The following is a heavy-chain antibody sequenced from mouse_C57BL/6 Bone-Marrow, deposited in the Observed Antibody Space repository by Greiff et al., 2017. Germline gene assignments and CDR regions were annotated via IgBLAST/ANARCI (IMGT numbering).Heavy chain of an antibody. CDR3: AKEAFFFYYAMDY. CDR1: GYTFTSYW. V-gene: IGHV1-69*01. Sequence: QVQLQQPGAELVMPGASVKLSCTASGYTFTSYWMHWVKQRPGKGLEWIGEIDPSDSYTNYNQKLKGKSTLTVDKSSSTAYMQLSSLTSEDSAVYNCAKEAFFFYYAMDYWGQGTSVTVSS. CDR2: IDPSDSYT. J-gene: IGHJ4*01.